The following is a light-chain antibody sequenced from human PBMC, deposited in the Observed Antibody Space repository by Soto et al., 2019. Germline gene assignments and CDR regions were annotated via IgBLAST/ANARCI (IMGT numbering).Light chain of an antibody. J-gene: IGLJ1*01. CDR3: SSYTSTSTYV. V-gene: IGLV2-18*02. Sequence: QSVLTQPPSVSGSPRQSVTISCTGTSSDVGSYNRVSWYQQPPGTAPKLMIYEVSNRPSGVPDRFSGSKSGNTASLTISGLQAEDEADYYCSSYTSTSTYVFGTGTRSPS. CDR2: EVS. CDR1: SSDVGSYNR.